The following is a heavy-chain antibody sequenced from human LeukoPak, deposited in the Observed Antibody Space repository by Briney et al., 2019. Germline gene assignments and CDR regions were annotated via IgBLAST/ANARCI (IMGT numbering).Heavy chain of an antibody. D-gene: IGHD4-17*01. V-gene: IGHV3-30-3*01. CDR2: ITYDGSNK. Sequence: GRSLRLSCAASGFTFSSYAMHWVRQAPGKGLEWVAVITYDGSNKYYADSVKGRFTISRDNSKNTLYLQMNSLRAEDTAVYYCATNPIYGVFDYWGQGTLVTVSS. CDR1: GFTFSSYA. CDR3: ATNPIYGVFDY. J-gene: IGHJ4*02.